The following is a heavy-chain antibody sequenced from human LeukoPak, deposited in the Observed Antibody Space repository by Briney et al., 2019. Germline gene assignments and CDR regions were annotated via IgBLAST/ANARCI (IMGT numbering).Heavy chain of an antibody. J-gene: IGHJ5*02. D-gene: IGHD2-8*01. CDR3: AREGDKYANWFDT. CDR2: INHSGST. V-gene: IGHV4-34*01. Sequence: PSETLSLTCAVYGGSFSGYYWSWIRQPPGKGLEWIGEINHSGSTNYNPSLKSRVTISVDTSKNQFSLKLNSVTAADTAVYYCAREGDKYANWFDTWGQGTLVTVSS. CDR1: GGSFSGYY.